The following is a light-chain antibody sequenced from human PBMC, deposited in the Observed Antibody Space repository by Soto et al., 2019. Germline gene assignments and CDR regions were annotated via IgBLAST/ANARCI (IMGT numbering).Light chain of an antibody. V-gene: IGKV1-33*01. J-gene: IGKJ2*01. Sequence: DIQMTQSPSSLSASVGDRVTITCQATQGISNYLNWYQQKVGKAPKLLIYDAHILETGVQSRFSGSGSGTHFTFTISSLQPEDSATYYCHQYDNHPFTFGQGTKLEIK. CDR1: QGISNY. CDR2: DAH. CDR3: HQYDNHPFT.